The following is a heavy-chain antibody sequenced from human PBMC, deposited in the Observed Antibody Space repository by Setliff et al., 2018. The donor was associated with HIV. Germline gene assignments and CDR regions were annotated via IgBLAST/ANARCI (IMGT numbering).Heavy chain of an antibody. D-gene: IGHD3-22*01. Sequence: GGSLRLSCAASGFTFSTYTMNWVRQAPGKGLEWVSFISSSSSYIYYADSVKGRFTISRDNAKNSLYLQMNSLRAEDTAIYYCASSRPPDDSSGYLDHWGQGTLVTVSS. V-gene: IGHV3-21*04. CDR3: ASSRPPDDSSGYLDH. J-gene: IGHJ4*01. CDR1: GFTFSTYT. CDR2: ISSSSSYI.